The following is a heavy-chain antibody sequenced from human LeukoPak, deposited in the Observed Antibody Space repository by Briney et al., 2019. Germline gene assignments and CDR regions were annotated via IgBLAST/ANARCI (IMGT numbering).Heavy chain of an antibody. CDR1: GGSISSYY. J-gene: IGHJ4*02. V-gene: IGHV4-59*12. Sequence: MTSETLSLTCTVSGGSISSYYWSWIRQPPGKGLEWIGYIYYSGSTNYNPSLKSRVTISVDTSKNQFSLKLSSVTAADTAVYYCARESSFSWHYFDYWGQGTLVTVSS. D-gene: IGHD6-13*01. CDR3: ARESSFSWHYFDY. CDR2: IYYSGST.